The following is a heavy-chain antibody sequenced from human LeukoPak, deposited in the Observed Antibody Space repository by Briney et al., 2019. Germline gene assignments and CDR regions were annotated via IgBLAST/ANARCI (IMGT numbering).Heavy chain of an antibody. CDR1: GGSISSYY. Sequence: SETLSLTCTVSGGSISSYYWSWIRQPPGKGLEWIGYIYTSGSTNYNPSLKSRVTISVDTSKNQFSLKLSSVTAAGTAVYYCARVSLELYDSSGYRNSHYYYGMDVWGQGTTVTVSS. V-gene: IGHV4-4*09. D-gene: IGHD3-22*01. CDR2: IYTSGST. J-gene: IGHJ6*02. CDR3: ARVSLELYDSSGYRNSHYYYGMDV.